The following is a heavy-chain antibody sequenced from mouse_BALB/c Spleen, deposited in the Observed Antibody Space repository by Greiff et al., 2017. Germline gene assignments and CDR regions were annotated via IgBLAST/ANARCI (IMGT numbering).Heavy chain of an antibody. V-gene: IGHV2-6-7*01. J-gene: IGHJ3*01. CDR2: IWGDGST. Sequence: QVQLKESGPGLVAPSQSLSITCTVSGFSLTGYGVNWVRQPPGKGLEWLGMIWGDGSTDYNSALKSRLSISKDNSKSQVFLKMNSLQTDDTARYYCARGRGYDYAWFAYWGQGTLVTVSA. D-gene: IGHD2-4*01. CDR3: ARGRGYDYAWFAY. CDR1: GFSLTGYG.